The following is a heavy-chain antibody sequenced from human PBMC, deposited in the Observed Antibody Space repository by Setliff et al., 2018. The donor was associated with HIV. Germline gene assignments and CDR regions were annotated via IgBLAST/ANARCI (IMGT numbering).Heavy chain of an antibody. CDR1: GGTFSNHG. D-gene: IGHD3-22*01. CDR3: ARARGIITPFDS. Sequence: GASVKVSCKASGGTFSNHGISWVRQAPGQGLEWMGGIIPILGTTQFAQKFQGRLTITADESTSTAYMELSSLKSEDTAVYYCARARGIITPFDSWGQGTLVTVSS. J-gene: IGHJ4*02. CDR2: IIPILGTT. V-gene: IGHV1-69*13.